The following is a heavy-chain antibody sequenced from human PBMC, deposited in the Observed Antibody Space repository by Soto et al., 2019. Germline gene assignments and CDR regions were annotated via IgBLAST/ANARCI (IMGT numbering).Heavy chain of an antibody. V-gene: IGHV4-30-2*01. J-gene: IGHJ4*02. CDR1: GGSISSGGYS. Sequence: QLQLQESGSGLVKPSQTLSLTCAVSGGSISSGGYSWSWIRQPPGKGLEWIGYIYHSGSTYYNPSLKSRVTRAGDRSKNQFSLKLSSVTAADTAVYYCAAGGGLPRYYWGQGPWSPSPQ. CDR3: AAGGGLPRYY. D-gene: IGHD5-12*01. CDR2: IYHSGST.